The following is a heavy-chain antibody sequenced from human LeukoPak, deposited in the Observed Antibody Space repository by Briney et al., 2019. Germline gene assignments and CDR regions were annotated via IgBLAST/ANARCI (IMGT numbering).Heavy chain of an antibody. CDR3: AREYYYGSGTLGY. J-gene: IGHJ4*02. Sequence: SETLSLTCAVYGGSLSGYYWSWIRQPPGKGLEWIGEINHSGSTNYNPSLKSRVTISVDTSKNQFSLKLSSVTAADTAVYYCAREYYYGSGTLGYWGQGTLVTVSS. V-gene: IGHV4-34*01. CDR2: INHSGST. CDR1: GGSLSGYY. D-gene: IGHD3-10*01.